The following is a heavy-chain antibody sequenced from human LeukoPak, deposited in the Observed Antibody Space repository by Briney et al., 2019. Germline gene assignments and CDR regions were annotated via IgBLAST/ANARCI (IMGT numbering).Heavy chain of an antibody. V-gene: IGHV3-11*01. CDR1: GFTFSDYY. CDR3: ATQKNDFWSGSSYDAFDI. D-gene: IGHD3-3*01. J-gene: IGHJ3*02. Sequence: GGSLRLSCAASGFTFSDYYMSWIRQAPGKGLEWVSYISSSGNTKYYADSVKGRFTISRDNAKNSLYLQMNSLRAEDTAVYYCATQKNDFWSGSSYDAFDIWGQGTMVIVSS. CDR2: ISSSGNTK.